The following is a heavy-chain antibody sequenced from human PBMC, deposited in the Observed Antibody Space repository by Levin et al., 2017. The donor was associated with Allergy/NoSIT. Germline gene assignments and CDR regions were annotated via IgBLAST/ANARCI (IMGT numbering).Heavy chain of an antibody. V-gene: IGHV3-23*01. CDR1: GFTFNSYA. D-gene: IGHD2-15*01. J-gene: IGHJ4*02. CDR3: AKGRTATHGSGFDS. CDR2: VNGNGART. Sequence: SCAASGFTFNSYAMSWVRQAPGKGLEWVSTVNGNGARTYHADSVEGRFTVSRDNPKNTLYLRMSSLRADDTAVYYCAKGRTATHGSGFDSWGQGTLVTVSS.